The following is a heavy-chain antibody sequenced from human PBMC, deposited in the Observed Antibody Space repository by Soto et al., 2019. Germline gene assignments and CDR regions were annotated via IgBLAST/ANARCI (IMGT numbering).Heavy chain of an antibody. Sequence: QVQLQESGPGLVKPSQTLSLTCTVPGGSISSGDYYWSWIRQHPGKGLEWIGHIYNSGSTYYNPSLKSRVTISVDTSKNQFSLKLNSVTAADTAVYYCARVSYSSSPRYYYSGMDVWGQGTTVTVSS. CDR1: GGSISSGDYY. V-gene: IGHV4-31*03. CDR3: ARVSYSSSPRYYYSGMDV. J-gene: IGHJ6*02. CDR2: IYNSGST. D-gene: IGHD6-6*01.